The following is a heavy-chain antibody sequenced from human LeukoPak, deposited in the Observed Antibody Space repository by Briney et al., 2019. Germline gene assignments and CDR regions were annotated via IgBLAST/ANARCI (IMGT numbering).Heavy chain of an antibody. V-gene: IGHV4-39*07. CDR1: GGSISSSSYY. CDR2: IYYSGST. D-gene: IGHD6-19*01. Sequence: SETLSLTCTVSGGSISSSSYYWGWIRQPPGKGLEWIGSIYYSGSTYYNPSLKSRVTISVDTSKNHFSLKLRSVTAADTAVYYCARGYLGYSSGVLFDPWGQGTLVTVSS. J-gene: IGHJ5*02. CDR3: ARGYLGYSSGVLFDP.